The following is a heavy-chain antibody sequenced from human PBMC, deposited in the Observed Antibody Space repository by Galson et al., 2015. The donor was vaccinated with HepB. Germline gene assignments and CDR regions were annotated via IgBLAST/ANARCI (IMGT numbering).Heavy chain of an antibody. CDR3: AKDLRYDGSGVKRD. Sequence: SLRLSCAASGFTFSSYGMHWVRQAPGKGLEWVAVISYDGSNKYYADSVKGRFTISRDNSKNTLYLQMNSLRAEDTAVYYCAKDLRYDGSGVKRDWGQGTLVTVSS. CDR2: ISYDGSNK. J-gene: IGHJ4*02. CDR1: GFTFSSYG. V-gene: IGHV3-30*18. D-gene: IGHD3-10*01.